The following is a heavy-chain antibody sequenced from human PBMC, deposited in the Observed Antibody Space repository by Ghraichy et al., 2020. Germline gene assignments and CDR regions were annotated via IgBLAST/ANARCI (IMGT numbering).Heavy chain of an antibody. CDR2: IYSGGST. Sequence: GALRLSCAGSGLTVRSISMSWVRQAPGKGLEWVSVIYSGGSTFYADSVKGRFTISRDTSNNTLFLHLNSLRADDTAVYYCTRTPSYSSSWYWFDPWGQGTLVTVSS. V-gene: IGHV3-53*01. CDR1: GLTVRSIS. D-gene: IGHD5-18*01. CDR3: TRTPSYSSSWYWFDP. J-gene: IGHJ5*02.